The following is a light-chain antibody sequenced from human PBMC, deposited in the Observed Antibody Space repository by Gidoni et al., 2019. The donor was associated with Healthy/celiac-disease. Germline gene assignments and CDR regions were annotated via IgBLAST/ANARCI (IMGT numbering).Light chain of an antibody. CDR2: GAS. V-gene: IGKV3-15*01. CDR1: QSVSSN. Sequence: EIVMTPSPATLSVSPGERATLPCRASQSVSSNLAWYQQKPGQAPRLLIYGASTRASGIPARFSGSGSGTEFTLTISSLQSEDFAVYYCQQYNNWSTFGQGTRLEIK. CDR3: QQYNNWST. J-gene: IGKJ5*01.